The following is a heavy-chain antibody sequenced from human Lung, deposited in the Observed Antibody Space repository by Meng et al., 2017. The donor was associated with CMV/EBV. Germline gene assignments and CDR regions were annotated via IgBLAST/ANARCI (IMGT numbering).Heavy chain of an antibody. CDR1: GDSISSFH. Sequence: SETLSLTCSVTGDSISSFHWTWIRQSPGKGLEWIGYFYYTGSANYNPSLKSRVTISGDTSKNQFSLRLSSVTAADTAVYYCAREYCASTGCYKGGRFDPWGQGTLVTVSS. CDR2: FYYTGSA. CDR3: AREYCASTGCYKGGRFDP. V-gene: IGHV4-59*01. J-gene: IGHJ5*02. D-gene: IGHD2-2*02.